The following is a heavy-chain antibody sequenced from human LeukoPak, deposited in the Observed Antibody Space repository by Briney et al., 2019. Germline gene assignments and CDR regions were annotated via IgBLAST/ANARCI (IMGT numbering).Heavy chain of an antibody. Sequence: SETLSLTCAVYGGSFSGYYWSWIRQPPGKGLEWIGEINHSGSTNYNPSLESRVTISVDTSKNQFSLTLTSVTAADTSVYYCVGRRGDGDYRPEFWGHGTLVTVSS. D-gene: IGHD4-17*01. CDR1: GGSFSGYY. J-gene: IGHJ4*01. CDR3: VGRRGDGDYRPEF. V-gene: IGHV4-34*01. CDR2: INHSGST.